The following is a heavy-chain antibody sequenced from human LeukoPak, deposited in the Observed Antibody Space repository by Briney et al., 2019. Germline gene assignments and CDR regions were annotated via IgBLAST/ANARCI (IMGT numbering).Heavy chain of an antibody. CDR3: AKLLMANDYGDP. CDR2: ISGGGTT. CDR1: GFTFSISA. D-gene: IGHD4-17*01. Sequence: GGSLRLSSAASGFTFSISAMKWVRQAPGKGLEWVSSISGGGTTYYADSVRGRFIISRDNSKNTLYLQMNSLRAEDTAVYYCAKLLMANDYGDPWGQGTLVTVTS. V-gene: IGHV3-23*01. J-gene: IGHJ5*02.